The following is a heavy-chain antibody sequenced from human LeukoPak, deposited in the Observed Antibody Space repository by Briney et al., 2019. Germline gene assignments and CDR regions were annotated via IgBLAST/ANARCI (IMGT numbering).Heavy chain of an antibody. CDR2: ISGSGGST. V-gene: IGHV3-23*01. CDR1: GFTFRTYA. CDR3: AKGGDGDKYYFDY. J-gene: IGHJ4*02. Sequence: PGGSLRLSCAASGFTFRTYAMHWVRQAPGKGLEWVFAISGSGGSTSYADSVKGRFTIPRDNSKNTVYLQMNSLRAEDTAVYYCAKGGDGDKYYFDYWGQGTLVTVSS. D-gene: IGHD3-10*01.